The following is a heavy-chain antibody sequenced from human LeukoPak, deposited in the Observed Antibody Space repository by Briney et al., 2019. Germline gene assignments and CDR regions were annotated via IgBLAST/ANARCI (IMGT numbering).Heavy chain of an antibody. CDR1: GGSISSYY. V-gene: IGHV4-4*07. CDR3: AREGYCSGGSCFRWFDP. J-gene: IGHJ5*02. CDR2: IYTSGST. D-gene: IGHD2-15*01. Sequence: SETLSLTCTVSGGSISSYYWSWIRQPAGKGLEWIGRIYTSGSTNYNPFLKSRVTMSVDTSKNQFSLKLGSVTAADTAVYYCAREGYCSGGSCFRWFDPWGQGTLVTVSS.